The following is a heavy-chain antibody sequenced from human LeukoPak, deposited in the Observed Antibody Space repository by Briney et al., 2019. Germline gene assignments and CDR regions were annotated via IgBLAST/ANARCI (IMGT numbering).Heavy chain of an antibody. V-gene: IGHV4-61*02. CDR2: IFTSGSP. D-gene: IGHD1-7*01. CDR1: GGSISSGTHY. J-gene: IGHJ3*02. Sequence: SETLSLTCDVTGGSISSGTHYWTWIRQPVGKGLEWLGRIFTSGSPTYNSSLKSRLTISIDKSKNQFSLKLRSVNVADTAVYYCARRWNYKDAFDIWGQGTLVTVPS. CDR3: ARRWNYKDAFDI.